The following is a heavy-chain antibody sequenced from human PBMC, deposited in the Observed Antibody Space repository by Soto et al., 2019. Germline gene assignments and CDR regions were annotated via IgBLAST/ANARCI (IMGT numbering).Heavy chain of an antibody. Sequence: EVQLLESGGGLVQPGGSLRLSCAASGFTFSTYAMNWVRQAPGKGLEWVSTISGSGGGTYYADSVKGRFTISRDNSKNTLYLQMISLRAEDTAVYYCAKAGGCDGDYVPVLYDFDYWGQGTLVTVSS. CDR3: AKAGGCDGDYVPVLYDFDY. J-gene: IGHJ4*02. V-gene: IGHV3-23*01. CDR1: GFTFSTYA. D-gene: IGHD4-17*01. CDR2: ISGSGGGT.